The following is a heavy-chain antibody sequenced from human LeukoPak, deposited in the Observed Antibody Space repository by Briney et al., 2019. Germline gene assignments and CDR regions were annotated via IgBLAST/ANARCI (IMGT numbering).Heavy chain of an antibody. CDR2: IVNSGDIT. J-gene: IGHJ4*02. CDR1: GFTFSIYA. V-gene: IGHV3-23*01. CDR3: AKCQTAGWYHFDY. D-gene: IGHD6-19*01. Sequence: GGSLRLSCVASGFTFSIYAASWVRQAPGKGLEWVSGIVNSGDITYYTSSVKGRFTISRDNSKNTLYLQMNSLRAEDTAVYYCAKCQTAGWYHFDYWGQGTLVTVSS.